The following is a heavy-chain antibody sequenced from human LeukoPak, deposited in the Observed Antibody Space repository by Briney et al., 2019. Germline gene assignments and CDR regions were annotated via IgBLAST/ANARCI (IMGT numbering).Heavy chain of an antibody. V-gene: IGHV1-69-2*01. CDR2: VDPEDGET. J-gene: IGHJ5*02. Sequence: ASVKVSCKVSGYTFTDYYMHWVQQAPGKGLEWMGLVDPEDGETIYAVKFQGRVTITADTSTDTAYMELSSLRSEDTAVYYCATEGAYNWFDPWGQGTLVTVSS. CDR3: ATEGAYNWFDP. CDR1: GYTFTDYY. D-gene: IGHD3-16*01.